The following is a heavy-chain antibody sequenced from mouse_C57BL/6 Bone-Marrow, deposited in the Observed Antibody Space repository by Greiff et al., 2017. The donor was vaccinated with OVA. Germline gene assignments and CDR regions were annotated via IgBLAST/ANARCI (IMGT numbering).Heavy chain of an antibody. CDR3: ARCFGSPYAMDY. D-gene: IGHD1-1*01. Sequence: VQLQQSGPELVKPGASVKIPCKASGYTFTDYNMDWVKQSHGKSLEWIGDINPNNGGTIYNQKFKGKATLTVDKSSSTAYMELRSLTSEDTADYYCARCFGSPYAMDYWGQGTSVTVSS. V-gene: IGHV1-18*01. CDR1: GYTFTDYN. CDR2: INPNNGGT. J-gene: IGHJ4*01.